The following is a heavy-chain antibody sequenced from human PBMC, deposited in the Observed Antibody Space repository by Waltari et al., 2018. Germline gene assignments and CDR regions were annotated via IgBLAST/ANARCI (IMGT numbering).Heavy chain of an antibody. CDR1: GYTFTGYY. CDR3: ARASSVTIFGVDERYFDL. CDR2: INPNSGGT. Sequence: QVQLVQSGAEVKKPGASVKVSCKASGYTFTGYYMHWVRQAPGQGLEWMGWINPNSGGTNYAQKFQGRVTRTRDTSISTAYMELSRLRSDDTAVYYCARASSVTIFGVDERYFDLWGRGTLVTVSS. V-gene: IGHV1-2*02. J-gene: IGHJ2*01. D-gene: IGHD3-3*01.